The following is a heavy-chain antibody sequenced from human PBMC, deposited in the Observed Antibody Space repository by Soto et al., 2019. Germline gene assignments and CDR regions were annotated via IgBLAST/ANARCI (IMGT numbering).Heavy chain of an antibody. CDR1: GFTFSSYA. Sequence: GGSLRLSCAASGFTFSSYAMSWVRQAPGKGLEWVSAISGSGGSTYYADSVKGRFTISRDNSKNSLYLQMNSLRAEDTAVYYGAKDLAEAKIYVGAFDIWGQGTMVTVSS. CDR3: AKDLAEAKIYVGAFDI. V-gene: IGHV3-23*01. CDR2: ISGSGGST. D-gene: IGHD3-16*01. J-gene: IGHJ3*02.